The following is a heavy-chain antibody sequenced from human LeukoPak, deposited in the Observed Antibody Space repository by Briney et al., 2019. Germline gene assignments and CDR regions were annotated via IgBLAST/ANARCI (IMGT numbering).Heavy chain of an antibody. CDR1: GGSISTVNYY. V-gene: IGHV4-39*01. CDR2: IYHTGSS. CDR3: ARHPSGSSFDY. Sequence: KPSETLSLACTVSGGSISTVNYYWGWVRQPPGKGLEWIATIYHTGSSYFNPSLKSRVTISVDTSRNQFSLKLTSLTAADTAVYYCARHPSGSSFDYWGQGTLVSVSS. J-gene: IGHJ4*02. D-gene: IGHD1-26*01.